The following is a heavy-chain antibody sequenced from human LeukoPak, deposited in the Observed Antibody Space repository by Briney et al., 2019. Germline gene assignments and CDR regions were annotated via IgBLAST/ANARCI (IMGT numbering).Heavy chain of an antibody. D-gene: IGHD5-12*01. CDR3: ARDSGYGAYYFDY. CDR1: GFTFSSYA. CDR2: ISYDGSNK. J-gene: IGHJ4*02. Sequence: GGSPRLSCAASGFTFSSYAMHWVRQAPGKGLEWVAVISYDGSNKYYADSVKGRFTISRDNSKNTLYLQMNSLGAEDTAVYYCARDSGYGAYYFDYWGQGTLVTVSS. V-gene: IGHV3-30*01.